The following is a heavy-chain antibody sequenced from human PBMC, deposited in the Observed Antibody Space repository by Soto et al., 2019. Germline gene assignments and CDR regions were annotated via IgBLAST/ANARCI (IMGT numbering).Heavy chain of an antibody. CDR1: GDTFTSYS. CDR2: IIPKFGST. V-gene: IGHV1-69*01. D-gene: IGHD6-13*01. Sequence: QGQLVQSGAEVKKPGSSVKVSCKSSGDTFTSYSIAWMRQAPGQGLEWMGGIIPKFGSTKYARKFQDRVTITADESTSPAYMELSDLRSADPAGYFCARWRISSWSAVVFQFWGQGTRVTVSS. CDR3: ARWRISSWSAVVFQF. J-gene: IGHJ1*01.